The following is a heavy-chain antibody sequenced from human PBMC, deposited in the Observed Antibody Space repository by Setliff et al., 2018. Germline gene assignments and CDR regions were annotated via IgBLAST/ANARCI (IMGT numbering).Heavy chain of an antibody. CDR1: GLSYTNDW. Sequence: LRLSCTASGLSYTNDWVSWVRQAPGKGLERLASINPHGSEKYYADSVKGRFTISRDNAKNSLSLQMNNLRTEDTAVYYCFGAGTCSYWGQGTLVTVSS. D-gene: IGHD3-10*01. CDR2: INPHGSEK. J-gene: IGHJ4*02. CDR3: FGAGTCSY. V-gene: IGHV3-7*01.